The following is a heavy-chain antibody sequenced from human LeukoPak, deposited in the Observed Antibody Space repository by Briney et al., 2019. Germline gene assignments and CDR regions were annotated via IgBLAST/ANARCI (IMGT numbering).Heavy chain of an antibody. CDR2: ISGSGGST. V-gene: IGHV3-23*01. J-gene: IGHJ4*02. CDR3: AKASRVRWPKAPFDY. D-gene: IGHD4-23*01. Sequence: PGGSLRLSCAASGFTFSSYAMSWVRQAPGKGLEWVSAISGSGGSTYYADSVKGRFTISRDNSKNTLYLQMSSLRAEDTAVYYCAKASRVRWPKAPFDYWGQGTLVTVSS. CDR1: GFTFSSYA.